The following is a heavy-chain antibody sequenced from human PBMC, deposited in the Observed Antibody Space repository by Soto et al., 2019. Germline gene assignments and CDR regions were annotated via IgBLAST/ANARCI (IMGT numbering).Heavy chain of an antibody. CDR2: VYHTGRT. D-gene: IGHD3-3*01. J-gene: IGHJ4*02. CDR1: GGSFKSGSYS. CDR3: ARDFAYFDS. V-gene: IGHV4-61*01. Sequence: SETLSLTCTVSGGSFKSGSYSWSWIRQPPGKGLEWIGYVYHTGRTSYNPSLKSRVSISMDTSKNQFSLSLDSVTAADTAVYFCARDFAYFDSWGQGTLVTVSS.